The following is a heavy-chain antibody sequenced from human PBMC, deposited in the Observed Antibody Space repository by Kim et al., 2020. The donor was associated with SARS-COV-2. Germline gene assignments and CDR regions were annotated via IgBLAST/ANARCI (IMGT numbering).Heavy chain of an antibody. V-gene: IGHV1-2*02. D-gene: IGHD6-13*01. J-gene: IGHJ6*02. CDR3: ATLYSSSWPRGYYYYYGMDV. CDR2: INPNRGGT. Sequence: GWINPNRGGTNYAQKFQGRVTMTRDTSISTAYMELSRLRSDDTAVYYCATLYSSSWPRGYYYYYGMDVWGQGTTVTVSS.